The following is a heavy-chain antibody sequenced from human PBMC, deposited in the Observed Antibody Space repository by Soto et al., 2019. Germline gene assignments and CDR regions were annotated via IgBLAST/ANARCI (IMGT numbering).Heavy chain of an antibody. CDR2: TVPMLGIT. D-gene: IGHD1-26*01. CDR3: ATEKSGEGRVGVYY. CDR1: GGTSTIYA. Sequence: QVPLVQSGAEVKKPGSSVKVSCAASGGTSTIYAITWVRQAPGQGHVWMGRTVPMLGITNYARNFQGRVTITPDNSAGTAYMELSSLRSDGTAVYYWATEKSGEGRVGVYYWGQGTQVTVSS. V-gene: IGHV1-69*02. J-gene: IGHJ4*02.